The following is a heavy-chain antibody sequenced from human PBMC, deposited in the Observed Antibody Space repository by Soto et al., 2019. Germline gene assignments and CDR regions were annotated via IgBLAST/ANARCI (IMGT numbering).Heavy chain of an antibody. CDR2: INHSGST. D-gene: IGHD5-12*01. V-gene: IGHV4-34*01. J-gene: IGHJ4*02. Sequence: SQTLSLTCAVYGGSFSGYYWSWIRQPPGKGLEWIGEINHSGSTNYNPSLKSRVTISVDTSKNQFSLNLYSVTAADTAVYYCARGRWLTPSFDYCGQGTLVTVSS. CDR1: GGSFSGYY. CDR3: ARGRWLTPSFDY.